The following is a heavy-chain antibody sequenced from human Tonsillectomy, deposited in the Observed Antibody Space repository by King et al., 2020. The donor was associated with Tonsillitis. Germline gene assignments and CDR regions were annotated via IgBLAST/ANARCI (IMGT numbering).Heavy chain of an antibody. D-gene: IGHD6-19*01. CDR2: TYYRSKWFN. CDR3: TGGKGAVAGLFDY. CDR1: GDSVSSNSAA. J-gene: IGHJ4*02. Sequence: VQLQQSGPGLVKPSQTLSLTCAISGDSVSSNSAAWSWIRQSPSRGLEWLGRTYYRSKWFNEYAVSMKSRISINSDTSKNQFSLQVNSVTPEDTAIYFCTGGKGAVAGLFDYWAQGTLVTVSS. V-gene: IGHV6-1*01.